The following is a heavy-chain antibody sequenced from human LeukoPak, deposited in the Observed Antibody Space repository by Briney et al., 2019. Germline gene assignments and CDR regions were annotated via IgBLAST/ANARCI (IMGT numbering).Heavy chain of an antibody. CDR3: ARGKTLTIFGVVETIDY. J-gene: IGHJ4*02. CDR2: IIPILGIA. CDR1: GGTFSSYA. Sequence: ASVKVSCKASGGTFSSYAISWVRQAPGQGLEWMGRIIPILGIANYAQKFQGRVTITADKSTSTAYMELSSLRSEDTAVYYCARGKTLTIFGVVETIDYWGQGTLVTVSP. V-gene: IGHV1-69*04. D-gene: IGHD3-3*01.